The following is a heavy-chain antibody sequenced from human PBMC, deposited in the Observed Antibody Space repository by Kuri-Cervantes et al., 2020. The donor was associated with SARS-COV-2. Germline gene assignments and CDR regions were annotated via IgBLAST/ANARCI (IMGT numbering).Heavy chain of an antibody. Sequence: GESLKISCAISGFAVNSKHMSWVRQAPGKGLEWVSIIYKGGSTYYADSVKGRFTISRDNSKNTLYLQMNSLRAEDTAVYYCARENYFDCWGQGTPVTVSS. CDR2: IYKGGST. CDR3: ARENYFDC. J-gene: IGHJ4*02. V-gene: IGHV3-53*01. CDR1: GFAVNSKH.